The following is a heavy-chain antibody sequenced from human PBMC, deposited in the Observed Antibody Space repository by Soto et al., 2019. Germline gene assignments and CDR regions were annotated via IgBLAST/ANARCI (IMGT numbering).Heavy chain of an antibody. D-gene: IGHD5-18*01. V-gene: IGHV4-61*01. J-gene: IGHJ4*02. CDR3: AREYSNSPEAFDF. CDR1: GGSFNSYYCD. CDR2: IYHSGRT. Sequence: XEPLSVRWTVCGGSFNSYYCDWSWIRQPPGKGLEWIGYIYHSGRTNYNPSLESRVTISLDASRNQFSLKLSSVTAADTAVFYCAREYSNSPEAFDFWGQGTLVTVSS.